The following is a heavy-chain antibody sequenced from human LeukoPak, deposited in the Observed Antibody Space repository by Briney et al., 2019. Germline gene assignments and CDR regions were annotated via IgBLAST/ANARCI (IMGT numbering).Heavy chain of an antibody. Sequence: PGGSLRLSCAASGFTFSSYGMHWVRQAPGKGLEWVAFIRYDGSNKYYADSVKGRFTISRDNSKNTLYLQMNSLRAEDTAVYHCAKDAASIVGAKGLDYWGQGTLVTVSS. D-gene: IGHD1-26*01. CDR1: GFTFSSYG. CDR3: AKDAASIVGAKGLDY. V-gene: IGHV3-30*02. J-gene: IGHJ4*02. CDR2: IRYDGSNK.